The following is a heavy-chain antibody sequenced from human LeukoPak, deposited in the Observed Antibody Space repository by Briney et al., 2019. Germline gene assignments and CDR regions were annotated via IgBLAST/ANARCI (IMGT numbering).Heavy chain of an antibody. V-gene: IGHV4-59*12. CDR3: ARDNGRQLLPD. J-gene: IGHJ4*02. CDR1: GGSISSYY. CDR2: ISYSGST. D-gene: IGHD2-15*01. Sequence: PSETLSLTCTVSGGSISSYYWSWIRQPPGKGLEWIGYISYSGSTNYNPSLKSRVTISVDASKNQFSLRLTSVTAADTAVYYCARDNGRQLLPDWGQGTLVIVSS.